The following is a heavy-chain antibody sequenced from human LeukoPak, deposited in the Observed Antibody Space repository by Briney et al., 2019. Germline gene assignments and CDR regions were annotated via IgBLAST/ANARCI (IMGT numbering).Heavy chain of an antibody. CDR3: ARLAESSYFDY. CDR1: GGSISSYY. Sequence: SETLSLTCTVSGGSISSYYWRWIRQPPGKGLEWIGYIYYSGSTNYNPSLKSRVTISVATSKNQFSLKLSSVTAADTAVYYCARLAESSYFDYWGQGTLVTVSS. CDR2: IYYSGST. D-gene: IGHD2/OR15-2a*01. J-gene: IGHJ4*02. V-gene: IGHV4-59*01.